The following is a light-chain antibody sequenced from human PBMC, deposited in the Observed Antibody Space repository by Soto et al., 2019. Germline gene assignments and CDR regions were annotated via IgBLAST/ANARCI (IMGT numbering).Light chain of an antibody. CDR3: TSWTTSTTMI. J-gene: IGLJ2*01. V-gene: IGLV2-14*03. CDR1: SSDISAYNF. Sequence: QSLLPQPSSVSASPGQSFTISCPGTSSDISAYNFVSWYQQHPGKAPKLMLYDVNIRPSGVSNRFSGSKSGNTASLTISGLQAEDEADYYCTSWTTSTTMIFGGGTKVTVL. CDR2: DVN.